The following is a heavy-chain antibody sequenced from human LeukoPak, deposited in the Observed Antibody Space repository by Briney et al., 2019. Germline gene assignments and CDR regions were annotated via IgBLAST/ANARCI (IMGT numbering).Heavy chain of an antibody. V-gene: IGHV3-23*01. D-gene: IGHD3-22*01. Sequence: GGSLRLSCTASGFTFTSYAMSWVRQAPGKGLEWVSSIDGSGGNTYYADSVKGRFTISRDNSENTLYLQMNSLRAEDTAVYYCAREGANANYYDSSFLDYWGQGTLVTVSS. CDR2: IDGSGGNT. CDR1: GFTFTSYA. J-gene: IGHJ4*02. CDR3: AREGANANYYDSSFLDY.